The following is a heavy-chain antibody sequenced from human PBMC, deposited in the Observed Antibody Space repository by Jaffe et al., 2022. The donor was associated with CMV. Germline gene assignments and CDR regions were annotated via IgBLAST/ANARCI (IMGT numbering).Heavy chain of an antibody. V-gene: IGHV3-49*05. CDR2: IRSKAYGGTT. CDR3: TRGDSSGYYHDFDY. CDR1: GFTFGDYA. J-gene: IGHJ4*02. Sequence: EVQLVESGGGLVKPGRSLRLSCTASGFTFGDYAMSWFRQAPGKGLEWVGFIRSKAYGGTTEYAASVKGRFTISRDDSKSIAYLQMNSLKTEDTAVYYCTRGDSSGYYHDFDYWGQGTLVTVSS. D-gene: IGHD3-22*01.